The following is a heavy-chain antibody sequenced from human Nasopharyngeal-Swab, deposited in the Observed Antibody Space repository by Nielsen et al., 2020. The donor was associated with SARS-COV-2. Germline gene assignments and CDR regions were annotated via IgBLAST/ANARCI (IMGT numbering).Heavy chain of an antibody. J-gene: IGHJ5*02. CDR2: IYYSGST. D-gene: IGHD3-16*02. CDR3: ARGTITFGGVIVSNWFDP. V-gene: IGHV4-30-4*02. CDR1: GGSISSGDYY. Sequence: SETLSLTCTVSGGSISSGDYYWSWIRQPPGKGLEWIGYIYYSGSTYYNPSLKSRVTISVDTSKNQFSLKLSSVTAADTAVYYCARGTITFGGVIVSNWFDPWGQGTLVTVSS.